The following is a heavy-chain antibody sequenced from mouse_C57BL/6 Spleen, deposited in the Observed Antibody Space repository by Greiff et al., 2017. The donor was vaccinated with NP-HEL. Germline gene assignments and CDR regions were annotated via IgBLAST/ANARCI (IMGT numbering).Heavy chain of an antibody. CDR3: ARGRGYYYGRDAMDY. CDR2: ISYDGSN. J-gene: IGHJ4*01. CDR1: GYSITSGYY. V-gene: IGHV3-6*01. D-gene: IGHD1-1*01. Sequence: EVQRVESGPGLVKPSQSLSLTCSVTGYSITSGYYWNWIRQFPGNKLEWMGYISYDGSNNYNPSLKNRISITRDTSKNQFFLKLNSVTTEDTATYYCARGRGYYYGRDAMDYWGQGTSVTVSS.